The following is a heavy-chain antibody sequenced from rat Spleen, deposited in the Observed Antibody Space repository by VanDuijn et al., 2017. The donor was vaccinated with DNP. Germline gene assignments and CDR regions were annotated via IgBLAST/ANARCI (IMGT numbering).Heavy chain of an antibody. V-gene: IGHV5S10*01. CDR1: GFTFSDYN. J-gene: IGHJ3*01. CDR3: ARGNSGFTY. CDR2: ISHDGSYT. Sequence: EVQLVESGGGVVQPGRSLKLSCAASGFTFSDYNMVWVRQAPRKGLEWVTTISHDGSYTYYRDSVKGRFTISRDNAKNTQYLQMDSLRSEDTATYYCARGNSGFTYWGQGTLVTVSS. D-gene: IGHD4-3*01.